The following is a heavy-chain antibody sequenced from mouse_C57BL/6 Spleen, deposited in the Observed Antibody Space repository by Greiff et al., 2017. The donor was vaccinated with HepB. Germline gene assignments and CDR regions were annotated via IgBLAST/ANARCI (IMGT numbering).Heavy chain of an antibody. CDR2: IDPSDSET. D-gene: IGHD1-1*01. Sequence: QVQLQQPGAELVRPGSSVKLSCKASGYTFTSYWMHWVKQRPIQGLEWIGNIDPSDSETHYNQKFKDKATLTVDKSSSTAYMQLSSLTSEDSAVYYCAREKEFTTVVGAMDYWGQGTSVTVSS. J-gene: IGHJ4*01. CDR3: AREKEFTTVVGAMDY. CDR1: GYTFTSYW. V-gene: IGHV1-52*01.